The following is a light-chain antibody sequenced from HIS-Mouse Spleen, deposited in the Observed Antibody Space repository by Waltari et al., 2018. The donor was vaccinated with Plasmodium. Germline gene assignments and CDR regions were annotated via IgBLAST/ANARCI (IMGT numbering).Light chain of an antibody. CDR1: QSVSSSY. V-gene: IGKV3-20*01. CDR2: GAS. CDR3: QQYGSSPPYT. Sequence: DIVLTQSPGTLSLSPGERATLSCRSSQSVSSSYFAWYQQKPGQTHRLLIYGASSRATGIPGRFGGSGSGTDFTLTISRLEPEDCAVYYCQQYGSSPPYTFGQGTKLEIK. J-gene: IGKJ2*01.